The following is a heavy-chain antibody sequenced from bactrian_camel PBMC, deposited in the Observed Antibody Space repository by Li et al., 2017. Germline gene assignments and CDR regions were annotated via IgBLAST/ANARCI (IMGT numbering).Heavy chain of an antibody. Sequence: HVQLVESGGGSVQAGGSLRLSCVASGATHMSSFCLGWFRQAPGKEREAVASIAMDGRSTYADSVKGRFTVSRDNAKSMMYLQMNSLKPDDTAMYYCAAGGVAYGGRCDLDPNAFGYWGQGTQVTVS. CDR3: AAGGVAYGGRCDLDPNAFGY. CDR1: GATHMSSFC. CDR2: IAMDGRS. J-gene: IGHJ6*01. V-gene: IGHV3S53*01. D-gene: IGHD6*01.